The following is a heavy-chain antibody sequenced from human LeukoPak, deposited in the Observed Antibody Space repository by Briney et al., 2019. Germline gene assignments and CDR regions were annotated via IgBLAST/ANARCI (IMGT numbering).Heavy chain of an antibody. CDR1: GFTFSNAW. Sequence: GGSLRLSCAASGFTFSNAWMSWVRQAPGKGLEWVGRIKSKTDGGTTDYAAPVKGRFTISRDDSKNTLYLQMNSLKTEDTAVYYCTTTQVVVVAATLGFDLWGRGTLVTVSS. V-gene: IGHV3-15*01. CDR2: IKSKTDGGTT. J-gene: IGHJ2*01. D-gene: IGHD2-15*01. CDR3: TTTQVVVVAATLGFDL.